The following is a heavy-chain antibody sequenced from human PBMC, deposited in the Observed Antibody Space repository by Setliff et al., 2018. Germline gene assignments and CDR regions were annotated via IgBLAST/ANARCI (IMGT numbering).Heavy chain of an antibody. D-gene: IGHD6-19*01. CDR1: GFTFEDYA. CDR3: ARDPRKGIAVAGWFDP. V-gene: IGHV3-20*01. Sequence: GGSLRLSCAASGFTFEDYAMSWVRQVPGKGLEWVSGINWNGGNTGYADSVKGRFTISRDNARKSLFLQMNSLRAEDTAFYHCARDPRKGIAVAGWFDPWGQGTLVTSPQ. CDR2: INWNGGNT. J-gene: IGHJ5*02.